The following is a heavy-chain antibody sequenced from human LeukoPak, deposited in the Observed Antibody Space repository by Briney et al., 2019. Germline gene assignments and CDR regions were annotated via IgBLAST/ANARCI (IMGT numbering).Heavy chain of an antibody. CDR3: SKTSGRWD. V-gene: IGHV3-15*01. CDR2: IKSKTDGGIT. D-gene: IGHD1-26*01. Sequence: GGSLRLSCAASGFTFSNAWMTWVRQAPGKGLEWVGRIKSKTDGGITDYAAPVKGRFTISRDDSKNTVYLQMNSLKNEDTAVYYCSKTSGRWDWGQGTLVTVSS. J-gene: IGHJ1*01. CDR1: GFTFSNAW.